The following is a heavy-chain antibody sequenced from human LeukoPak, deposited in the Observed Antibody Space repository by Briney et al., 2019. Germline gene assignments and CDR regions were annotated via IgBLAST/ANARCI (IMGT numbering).Heavy chain of an antibody. Sequence: AGGSLRLSCAASGFTFSSYAMHWVRQAPGKGLEYVSAISSNGGSTYYANSVKGRFTISRDNSKNTLYLQMGSLRAEDMAVYYCARAVGMSTYNWKEAEYFQHWGQGTLVTVSS. CDR2: ISSNGGST. D-gene: IGHD1-20*01. CDR3: ARAVGMSTYNWKEAEYFQH. CDR1: GFTFSSYA. J-gene: IGHJ1*01. V-gene: IGHV3-64*01.